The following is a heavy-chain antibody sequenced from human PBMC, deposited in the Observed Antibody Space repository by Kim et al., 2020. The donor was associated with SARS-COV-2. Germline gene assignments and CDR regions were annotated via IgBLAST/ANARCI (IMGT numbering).Heavy chain of an antibody. CDR3: LGGFYFDY. CDR2: IDCGNGNT. J-gene: IGHJ4*02. CDR1: GHFFTRDS. Sequence: ASVKVSCKTSGHFFTRDSIHWVRPAPGQGLEWMGGIDCGNGNTIYSQTFQGRVTFTTDTSASTAYMELSFLRPEDSAVYYCLGGFYFDYWGQGTLVT. V-gene: IGHV1-3*01. D-gene: IGHD3-16*01.